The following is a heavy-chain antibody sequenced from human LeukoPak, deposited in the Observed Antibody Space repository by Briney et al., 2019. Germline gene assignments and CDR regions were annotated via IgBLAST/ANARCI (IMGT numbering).Heavy chain of an antibody. D-gene: IGHD3-3*01. CDR2: ISAYNGNT. CDR3: ARGPHYDFWSGYYTWYYYYYMDV. J-gene: IGHJ6*03. V-gene: IGHV1-18*01. Sequence: ASVKLSCKASGYTFTSYGISWVRQAPGQGLKWMGWISAYNGNTNYAQTLQGRVTITTDTSTSTAYMELRSLRSDDTAVYYCARGPHYDFWSGYYTWYYYYYMDVWGKGTTVTVSS. CDR1: GYTFTSYG.